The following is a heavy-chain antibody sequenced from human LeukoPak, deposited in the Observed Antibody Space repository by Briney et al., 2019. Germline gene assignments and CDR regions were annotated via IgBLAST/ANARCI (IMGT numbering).Heavy chain of an antibody. Sequence: SETLSLTCTVSGVSISSYYWSWIRQPPGKGLEWIGYIYYSGSTNYNPSLKSRVTISVDTSKNQFSLKLSSVTAADTAVYYCARRKGDNYYYYMDVWGKGTTVTVSS. J-gene: IGHJ6*03. CDR2: IYYSGST. D-gene: IGHD3-16*01. CDR3: ARRKGDNYYYYMDV. CDR1: GVSISSYY. V-gene: IGHV4-59*01.